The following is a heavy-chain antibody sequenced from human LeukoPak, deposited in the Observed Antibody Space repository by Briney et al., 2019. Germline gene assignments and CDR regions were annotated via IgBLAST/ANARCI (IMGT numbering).Heavy chain of an antibody. CDR2: IYHSGST. J-gene: IGHJ4*02. Sequence: SQTLSLTCAVSGVSISSGGYSWRWVRQPPGKGLEWIGYIYHSGSTYYNPSLKSRVTISVDRSKNQFSLKLSSVTAADTAVYYCARVVAHTLDYWGQGTLVTVSS. CDR3: ARVVAHTLDY. CDR1: GVSISSGGYS. V-gene: IGHV4-30-2*01.